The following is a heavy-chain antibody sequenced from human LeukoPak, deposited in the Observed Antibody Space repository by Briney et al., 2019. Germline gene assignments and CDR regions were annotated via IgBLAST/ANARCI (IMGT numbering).Heavy chain of an antibody. J-gene: IGHJ6*02. V-gene: IGHV3-23*01. Sequence: PGGSLRLSCAASGFTFSNYAMNWVRQAPGKGLEWVSVISGSGGTTYYADSVKGRFTISRDSSKNTLYLQMNSLRAEDTAVYYCAKVSGRGLYYDGMDVWGQGTTVTVSS. D-gene: IGHD1-14*01. CDR1: GFTFSNYA. CDR2: ISGSGGTT. CDR3: AKVSGRGLYYDGMDV.